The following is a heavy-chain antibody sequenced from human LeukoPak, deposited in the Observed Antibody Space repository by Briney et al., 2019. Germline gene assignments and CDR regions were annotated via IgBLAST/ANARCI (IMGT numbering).Heavy chain of an antibody. J-gene: IGHJ4*02. V-gene: IGHV4-34*01. CDR3: ARDGYNFGSFDY. CDR2: TNQRGET. CDR1: GASFSGYY. Sequence: PSETLSLTCAVNGASFSGYYWSWIRQPPGKGLEWIGETNQRGETGNNPSLKSRVTISLDTSKNQFSLKLSSVTAADTSVYFCARDGYNFGSFDYWGQGILVTVSS. D-gene: IGHD5-24*01.